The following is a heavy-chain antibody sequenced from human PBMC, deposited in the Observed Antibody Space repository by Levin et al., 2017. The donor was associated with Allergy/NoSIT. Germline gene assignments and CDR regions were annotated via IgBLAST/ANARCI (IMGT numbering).Heavy chain of an antibody. Sequence: GGSLRLSCAASGFTFSSYAMHWVRQAPGKGLEWVAVISYDGSNKYYADSVKGRFTISRDNSKNTLYLQMNSLRAEDTAVYYCARAGYDSSGYRLDYWGQGTLVTVSS. J-gene: IGHJ4*02. CDR1: GFTFSSYA. CDR3: ARAGYDSSGYRLDY. D-gene: IGHD3-22*01. V-gene: IGHV3-30*04. CDR2: ISYDGSNK.